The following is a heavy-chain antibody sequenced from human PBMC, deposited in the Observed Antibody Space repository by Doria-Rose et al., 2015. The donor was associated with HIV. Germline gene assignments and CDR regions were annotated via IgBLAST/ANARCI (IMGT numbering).Heavy chain of an antibody. J-gene: IGHJ4*02. CDR2: IKQDGSES. CDR3: AREFWDGSWYDSRGDSCFAS. D-gene: IGHD3-22*01. CDR1: GFTFSSYW. Sequence: SGGGLVQPGGSLTLSCVASGFTFSSYWMSWVRQAPGKGLEGVANIKQDGSESFYVDSVKGRFTMSRDNVKTSLYLQVNSLRAEYTSVYYCAREFWDGSWYDSRGDSCFASWGPGMLVTVSS. V-gene: IGHV3-7*01.